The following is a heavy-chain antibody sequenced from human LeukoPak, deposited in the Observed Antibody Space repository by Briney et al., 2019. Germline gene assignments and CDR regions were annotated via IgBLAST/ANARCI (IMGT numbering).Heavy chain of an antibody. D-gene: IGHD3-10*01. CDR2: ISGYNGNT. J-gene: IGHJ6*03. CDR1: GGTFSSYA. CDR3: ARGFGSGSYYYYMDV. Sequence: GASVKVSCKASGGTFSSYAISWVRQAPGQGLEWMGWISGYNGNTNYAQKLQGRVTMTTDTSTTTAYMELRSLRSDDTAVYYCARGFGSGSYYYYMDVWGKGTTVTVSS. V-gene: IGHV1-18*01.